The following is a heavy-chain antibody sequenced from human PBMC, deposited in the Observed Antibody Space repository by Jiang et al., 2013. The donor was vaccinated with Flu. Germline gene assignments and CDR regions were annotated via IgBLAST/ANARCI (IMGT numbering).Heavy chain of an antibody. CDR1: GYTFTSYG. CDR2: ISAYNGNT. Sequence: GYTFTSYGISWVRQAPGQGLEWMGWISAYNGNTNYAQKLQGRVTMTTDTSTSTAYMELRSLRSDDTAVYYCARRYYGDLVFDYWGQGTLVTVSS. J-gene: IGHJ4*02. D-gene: IGHD4-17*01. V-gene: IGHV1-18*04. CDR3: ARRYYGDLVFDY.